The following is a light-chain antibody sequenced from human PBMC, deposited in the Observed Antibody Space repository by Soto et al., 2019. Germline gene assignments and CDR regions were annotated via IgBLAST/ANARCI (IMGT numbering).Light chain of an antibody. V-gene: IGKV3-20*01. CDR3: QQYATSPLA. Sequence: EIVWTQSPATLSLSPGERATLSCRASQSVSSYLAWYQQKPGQAPRLLIYDASTRATGIPDRFSGSGSGTDFTLTISRLEPEDFAVYFCQQYATSPLAFGGGTKVDIK. J-gene: IGKJ4*01. CDR2: DAS. CDR1: QSVSSY.